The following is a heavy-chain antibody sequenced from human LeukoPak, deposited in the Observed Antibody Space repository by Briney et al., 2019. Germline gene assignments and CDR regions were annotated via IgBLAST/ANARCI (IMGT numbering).Heavy chain of an antibody. CDR1: GYRFSDYW. D-gene: IGHD1-1*01. J-gene: IGHJ2*01. CDR2: INPADSDT. Sequence: GESLKISCQGSGYRFSDYWIGWVRQMPGKGLEWMGIINPADSDTRYSPSFQGQVTISADKSISTAYLQWSSLKASDSAMYYCARQWKFDLRGRGTLVTVSS. V-gene: IGHV5-51*01. CDR3: ARQWKFDL.